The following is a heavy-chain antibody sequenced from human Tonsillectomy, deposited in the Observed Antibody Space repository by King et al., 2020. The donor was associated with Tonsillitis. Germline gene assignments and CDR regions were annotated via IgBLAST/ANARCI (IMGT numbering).Heavy chain of an antibody. D-gene: IGHD5-12*01. J-gene: IGHJ4*02. CDR2: IKSEIDGGTT. CDR1: GFTFNNAW. CDR3: TTGADSGYDLVLDY. Sequence: DVQLVESGGGLVKPGGSLRLSCAGYGFTFNNAWMSWVRQAPGKGLEWVGRIKSEIDGGTTDYAAPLKGRFTISRDDSINTLYLQMNSLKTEDTAVYYCTTGADSGYDLVLDYWGQGTLVTVSS. V-gene: IGHV3-15*01.